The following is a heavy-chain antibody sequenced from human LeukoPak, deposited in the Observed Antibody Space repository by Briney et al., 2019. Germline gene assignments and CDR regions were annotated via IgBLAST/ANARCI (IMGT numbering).Heavy chain of an antibody. D-gene: IGHD6-6*01. CDR3: TRPEYSSSSVWFDP. CDR2: IRSKANSYAT. J-gene: IGHJ5*02. Sequence: GGSLRLSCAASGFTFSGSAMHWVRQASGKGLEWVGRIRSKANSYATAYAASVKGRFTISRDDSKNTSYLQMNSLKTEDTAVYYCTRPEYSSSSVWFDPWGQGTLVTVSS. CDR1: GFTFSGSA. V-gene: IGHV3-73*01.